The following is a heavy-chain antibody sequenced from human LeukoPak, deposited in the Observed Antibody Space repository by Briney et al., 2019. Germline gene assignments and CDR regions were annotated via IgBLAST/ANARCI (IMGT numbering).Heavy chain of an antibody. J-gene: IGHJ5*02. CDR2: IYYSGST. D-gene: IGHD7-27*01. CDR1: GGSISNDGYY. Sequence: SQTLSLTCNVSGGSISNDGYYWSWICQHPGKGLEWLGYIYYSGSTYYNPSLKSRVTLSVDTSKSQFSLRLSSVTAADTAVYYCARDLTGDQFFDPWGQGTLVTVSS. V-gene: IGHV4-31*03. CDR3: ARDLTGDQFFDP.